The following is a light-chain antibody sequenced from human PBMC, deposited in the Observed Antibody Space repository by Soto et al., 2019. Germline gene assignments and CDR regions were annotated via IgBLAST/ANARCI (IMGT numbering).Light chain of an antibody. V-gene: IGKV3-11*01. CDR3: QQRSNWPL. Sequence: EIVLPQSPATLSLSPLERSALSCRASQSVSSYLAWYQQKPGQAPRLLIYDASNRATGIPARFSGSGSGTDFTLTISSLEPEDFAVYYCQQRSNWPLFGPGTKVDIK. CDR2: DAS. CDR1: QSVSSY. J-gene: IGKJ3*01.